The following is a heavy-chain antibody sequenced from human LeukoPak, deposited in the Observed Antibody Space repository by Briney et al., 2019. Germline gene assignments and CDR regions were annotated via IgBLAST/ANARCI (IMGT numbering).Heavy chain of an antibody. J-gene: IGHJ4*02. CDR3: ARHTERGQQLAD. CDR1: GGSFSDYS. V-gene: IGHV4-59*08. Sequence: SETLSLNCAVYGGSFSDYSWTWIRQPPGKGLECIGYIYYTGTTNYNPSLKSRVTMSVDTSKNQFSLRLRSVTAADTAVYYCARHTERGQQLADWGQGILVTVAS. D-gene: IGHD6-13*01. CDR2: IYYTGTT.